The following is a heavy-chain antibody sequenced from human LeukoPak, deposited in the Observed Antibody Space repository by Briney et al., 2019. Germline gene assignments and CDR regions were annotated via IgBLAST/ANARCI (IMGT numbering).Heavy chain of an antibody. Sequence: PGGSLRLSCAASGFTFSSYGMSWVRQAPGKGLEWVSGISGSGGSTYYADSVKGRFIITRDNPKNTLYLQMNSLRAEDTAVYYCARSGLSRFGFWGQGTLVTVSS. D-gene: IGHD2/OR15-2a*01. CDR3: ARSGLSRFGF. CDR1: GFTFSSYG. V-gene: IGHV3-23*01. J-gene: IGHJ4*02. CDR2: ISGSGGST.